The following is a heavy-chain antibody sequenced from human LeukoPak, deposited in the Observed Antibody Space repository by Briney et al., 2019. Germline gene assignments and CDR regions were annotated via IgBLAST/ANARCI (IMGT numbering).Heavy chain of an antibody. J-gene: IGHJ4*02. CDR1: GFTFGNYW. CDR3: VKDLIAAGGIRSDY. V-gene: IGHV3-74*01. D-gene: IGHD6-13*01. Sequence: GGSLRLSCAASGFTFGNYWMHWVRQAPGKGLVWVSRINTDGSSTNYADSVKGRFTISRDNSKNTLYLQMNSLRAEDTAVYYCVKDLIAAGGIRSDYWGQGTLVTVSS. CDR2: INTDGSST.